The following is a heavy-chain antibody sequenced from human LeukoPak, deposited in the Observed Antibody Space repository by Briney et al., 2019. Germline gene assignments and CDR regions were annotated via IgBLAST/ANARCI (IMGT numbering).Heavy chain of an antibody. J-gene: IGHJ3*02. V-gene: IGHV3-20*04. D-gene: IGHD6-19*01. CDR1: GFTFDDYG. Sequence: GGSLRLSCAVSGFTFDDYGMSWIRQVPGKGLEWISGINWNGGSPSYADSVKGRFTISRDNAKNSLFLQMNSLRDEDTAFYYCARRISVTGGGTAFEMWGQGTLVTVSS. CDR2: INWNGGSP. CDR3: ARRISVTGGGTAFEM.